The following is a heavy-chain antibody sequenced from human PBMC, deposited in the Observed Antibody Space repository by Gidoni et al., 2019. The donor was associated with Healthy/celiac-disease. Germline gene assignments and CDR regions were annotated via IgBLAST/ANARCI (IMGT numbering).Heavy chain of an antibody. CDR1: GFTFSSYA. CDR2: ISGSGGST. V-gene: IGHV3-23*01. J-gene: IGHJ5*02. CDR3: AKEGFCSGGSCYITPFDP. Sequence: EVQLLESGGGWVQPGGSLRLSCAAYGFTFSSYARRWVRQAPGKGLEWVSAISGSGGSTYYADSVKGRFTISRDNSKNTLYLQMNSLRAEDTAVYYCAKEGFCSGGSCYITPFDPWGQGTLVTVSS. D-gene: IGHD2-15*01.